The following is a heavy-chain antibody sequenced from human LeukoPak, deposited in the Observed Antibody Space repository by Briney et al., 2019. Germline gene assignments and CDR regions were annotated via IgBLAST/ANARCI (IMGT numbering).Heavy chain of an antibody. J-gene: IGHJ4*02. CDR1: GYTFIGYY. D-gene: IGHD1-26*01. V-gene: IGHV1-2*02. Sequence: ASVRVSCKASGYTFIGYYMHWVRQAPGQALEWMGWINPNGGAINYAQKFQGRVTLTRDTSRNTAYMEINRLTSDDTAVYYCARGDEWELAIDFWGQGTLITVSS. CDR3: ARGDEWELAIDF. CDR2: INPNGGAI.